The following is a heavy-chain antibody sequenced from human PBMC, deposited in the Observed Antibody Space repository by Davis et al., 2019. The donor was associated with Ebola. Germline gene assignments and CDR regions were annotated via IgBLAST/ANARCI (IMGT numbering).Heavy chain of an antibody. D-gene: IGHD5/OR15-5a*01. V-gene: IGHV4-4*02. J-gene: IGHJ4*02. CDR1: GGSISSSNW. CDR3: ARDHSTIYYFDY. CDR2: IYHSGST. Sequence: MPGGSLRLSCAVSGGSISSSNWWSWVRQPPGKGLEWIGEIYHSGSTNYNPSLKSRVTISVDKSKNQFSLKLSSVTAADTAVYYCARDHSTIYYFDYWGQGTLVTVSS.